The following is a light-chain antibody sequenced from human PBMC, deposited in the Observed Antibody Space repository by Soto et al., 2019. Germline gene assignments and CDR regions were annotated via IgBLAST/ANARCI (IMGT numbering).Light chain of an antibody. CDR3: QQYYSIPLT. V-gene: IGKV4-1*01. Sequence: DIVMTQSPDSLAVSLGERATINCKSSQSVLYSSNNNNYIAWYQQKPGQPPKLIIYWASTRESGVPDRFSGSESGTDFTLTISSLQAEDVAVYYCQQYYSIPLTFGGGTKVDIK. CDR2: WAS. CDR1: QSVLYSSNNNNY. J-gene: IGKJ4*01.